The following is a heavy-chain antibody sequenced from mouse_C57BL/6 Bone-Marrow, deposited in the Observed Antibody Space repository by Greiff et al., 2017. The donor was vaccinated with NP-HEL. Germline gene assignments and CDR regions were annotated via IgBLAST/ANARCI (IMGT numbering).Heavy chain of an antibody. CDR1: GYSITSGYY. CDR2: ISYDGSN. V-gene: IGHV3-6*01. J-gene: IGHJ4*01. Sequence: EVQLQESGPGLVKPSQSLSLTCSVTGYSITSGYYWNWIRQFPGNKLEWMGYISYDGSNNYNPSLKNRISITRDTSKNQFFLKLNSVTTEDTATYYCASNYKAMDYWGQGTSVTVSS. D-gene: IGHD2-1*01. CDR3: ASNYKAMDY.